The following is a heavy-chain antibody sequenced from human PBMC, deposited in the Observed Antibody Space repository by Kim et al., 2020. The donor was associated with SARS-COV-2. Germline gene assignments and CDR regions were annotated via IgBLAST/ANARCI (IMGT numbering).Heavy chain of an antibody. CDR3: AREWQLVLDH. Sequence: SVKVSCKASGDNFNIYVIAWVRQAPGHGLEWMGDIIPVFGTVNYAPKFQGRLTIIADESMNTAYMELTSLKSDDTAVYYCAREWQLVLDHWGQGSLVTV. CDR2: IIPVFGTV. CDR1: GDNFNIYV. D-gene: IGHD6-6*01. J-gene: IGHJ4*02. V-gene: IGHV1-69*13.